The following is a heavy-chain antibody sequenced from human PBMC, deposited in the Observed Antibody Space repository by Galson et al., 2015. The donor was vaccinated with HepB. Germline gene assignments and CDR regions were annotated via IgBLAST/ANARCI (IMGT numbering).Heavy chain of an antibody. Sequence: SLRLSCAASDFTFDTFAMSWIRQAPGKGLEWVSAISGSGGSTYYADSMKGRFTISRDNSKNTLYLQINSLRAEDTAVYYSAEGRRRFGEFLPYYWGQGTLVTVSS. D-gene: IGHD3-10*01. CDR2: ISGSGGST. J-gene: IGHJ4*02. V-gene: IGHV3-23*01. CDR3: AEGRRRFGEFLPYY. CDR1: DFTFDTFA.